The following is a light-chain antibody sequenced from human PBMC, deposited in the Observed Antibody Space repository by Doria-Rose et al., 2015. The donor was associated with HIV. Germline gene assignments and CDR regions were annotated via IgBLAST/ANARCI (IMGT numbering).Light chain of an antibody. CDR2: DGS. V-gene: IGKV3-20*01. Sequence: TQSPGTLSLSPGERATLSCRASQSFSSTYLAWYQQKPGQAPSLLIYDGSTRATGIPDRFSASGSGTDLTLTINRLEPEDFAQYYCHQYGTSWTFGQGTKVEI. J-gene: IGKJ1*01. CDR3: HQYGTSWT. CDR1: QSFSSTY.